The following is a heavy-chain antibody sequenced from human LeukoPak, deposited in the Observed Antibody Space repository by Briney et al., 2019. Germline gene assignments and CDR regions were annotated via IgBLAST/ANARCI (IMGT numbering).Heavy chain of an antibody. CDR1: GYSISSGYY. CDR3: ARPRGSGYLDY. J-gene: IGHJ4*02. V-gene: IGHV4-38-2*01. CDR2: IYHSGST. D-gene: IGHD3-22*01. Sequence: PSETLSLTCAVSGYSISSGYYWGWIRQPPGKGLEWIGSIYHSGSTYYNPSLKSRGTISVDTSKNQFSLKLSSVTAADTAVYYCARPRGSGYLDYWGQGTLVTVSS.